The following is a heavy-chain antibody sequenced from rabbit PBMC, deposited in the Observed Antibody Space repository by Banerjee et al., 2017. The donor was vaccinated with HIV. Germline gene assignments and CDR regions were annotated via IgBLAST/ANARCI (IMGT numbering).Heavy chain of an antibody. D-gene: IGHD1-1*01. CDR1: GIDFSSYYY. Sequence: QSLEESGGGLVKPEGSLTLTCKASGIDFSSYYYMCWVRQAPGKGLEWIACIYADGSGYTYYASWAKGRFTISKTSSTTVTLQMTSLTAADTATYFCARVNAGSSGYPYYFNLWGPGTLVTVS. J-gene: IGHJ4*01. CDR2: IYADGSGYT. CDR3: ARVNAGSSGYPYYFNL. V-gene: IGHV1S40*01.